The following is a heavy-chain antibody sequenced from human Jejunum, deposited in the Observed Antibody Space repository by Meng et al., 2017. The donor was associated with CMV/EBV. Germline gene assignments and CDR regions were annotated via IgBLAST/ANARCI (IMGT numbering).Heavy chain of an antibody. V-gene: IGHV3-7*01. CDR2: IKQDGSER. CDR1: GFTFSSSW. J-gene: IGHJ6*02. Sequence: SGFTFSSSWLNGVRQVPGKGLDWVANIKQDGSERYYVESVKGRFTISRNNAKNSLFLQMDGLRAEDTAVYYCARQKCGGDCDMDVWGQGTTVTVSS. CDR3: ARQKCGGDCDMDV. D-gene: IGHD2-21*01.